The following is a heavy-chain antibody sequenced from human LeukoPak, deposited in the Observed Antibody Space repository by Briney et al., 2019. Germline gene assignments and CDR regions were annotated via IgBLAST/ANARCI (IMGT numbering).Heavy chain of an antibody. CDR2: IIPIFGTA. Sequence: GASVKVSCKASGGTFSGYAISWVRQAPGQGLEWMGGIIPIFGTANYAQKFQGRVTITADESTSTAYMELSSLRSEDTAVYYCARARAPYYYDSSGYYYWFDPWGQGTLVTVSS. V-gene: IGHV1-69*13. D-gene: IGHD3-22*01. CDR1: GGTFSGYA. J-gene: IGHJ5*02. CDR3: ARARAPYYYDSSGYYYWFDP.